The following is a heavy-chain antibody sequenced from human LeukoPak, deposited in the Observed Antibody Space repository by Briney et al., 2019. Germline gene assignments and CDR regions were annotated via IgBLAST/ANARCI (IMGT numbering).Heavy chain of an antibody. CDR2: SDPEDGET. CDR1: GYTLTELS. Sequence: ASVKVSCKVSGYTLTELSMHWVRQAPGKGLEWMGGSDPEDGETIYAQKFQGRVTMTEDTSTDTAYMELRSLRSDDTAVYYCARGPASAYDILTGYFNYYYYYGMDVWGQGTTVTVSS. CDR3: ARGPASAYDILTGYFNYYYYYGMDV. D-gene: IGHD3-9*01. J-gene: IGHJ6*02. V-gene: IGHV1-24*01.